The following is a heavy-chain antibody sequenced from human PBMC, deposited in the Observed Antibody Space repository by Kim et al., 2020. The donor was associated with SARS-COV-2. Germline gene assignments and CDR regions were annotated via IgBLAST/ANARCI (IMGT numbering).Heavy chain of an antibody. D-gene: IGHD6-13*01. CDR1: GYSFTSYW. J-gene: IGHJ4*02. CDR2: IYPGDSDT. V-gene: IGHV5-51*01. Sequence: GESLKISCKGSGYSFTSYWIGWVRQMPGKGLEWMGIIYPGDSDTRYSPSFQGQVTISADKSISTAYLQWSSLKASDTAMYYCARGSSSWYEIYYFDYWGQGTLVTVSS. CDR3: ARGSSSWYEIYYFDY.